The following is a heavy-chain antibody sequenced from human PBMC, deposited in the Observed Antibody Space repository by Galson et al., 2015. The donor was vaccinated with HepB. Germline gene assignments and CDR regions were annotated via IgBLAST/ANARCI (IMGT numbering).Heavy chain of an antibody. CDR2: ISGSGGST. D-gene: IGHD1-26*01. Sequence: SLRLSCAASGFTFSSYAMSWVRQAPGKGLEWVSAISGSGGSTYYADSVKGRFTISRDNSKNTLYLQMNSLRAEDTAVYYCAINSGGWELLSDYYFDYWGQGTLVTVSS. CDR3: AINSGGWELLSDYYFDY. CDR1: GFTFSSYA. V-gene: IGHV3-23*01. J-gene: IGHJ4*02.